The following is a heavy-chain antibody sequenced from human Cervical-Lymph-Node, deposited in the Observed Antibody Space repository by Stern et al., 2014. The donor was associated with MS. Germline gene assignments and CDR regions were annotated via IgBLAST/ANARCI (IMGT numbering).Heavy chain of an antibody. CDR3: VREWIELKYFDT. J-gene: IGHJ4*02. Sequence: VQLVESGAEVKKPGASVKVSCKASRDTFTRHYIHWVRQAPGQGLEWVGLVNPSDDSTDFARTFRGRVSLTRDTSTTTVYMELSRLRSEDTAVYYCVREWIELKYFDTWGQGTLVTVSS. CDR1: RDTFTRHY. D-gene: IGHD5-18*01. V-gene: IGHV1-46*03. CDR2: VNPSDDST.